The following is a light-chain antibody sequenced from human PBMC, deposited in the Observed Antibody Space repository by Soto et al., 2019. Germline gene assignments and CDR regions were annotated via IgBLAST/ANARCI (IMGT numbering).Light chain of an antibody. V-gene: IGLV2-11*01. CDR3: CSYAGGYTHAV. J-gene: IGLJ2*01. CDR2: DVS. CDR1: SSDVGTYNY. Sequence: QSALTQPRSVSVPPGQSVSISCSGTSSDVGTYNYVSWYQQHPGKAPKLMIYDVSKRPSGVPDRFSGSKSGNTASLTISGLQAEDEADYYCCSYAGGYTHAVFGGGTKLTVL.